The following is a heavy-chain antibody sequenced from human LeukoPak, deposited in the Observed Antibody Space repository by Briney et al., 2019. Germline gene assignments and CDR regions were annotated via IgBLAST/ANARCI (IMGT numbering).Heavy chain of an antibody. CDR1: GFTFSSYG. D-gene: IGHD3-10*01. Sequence: PGGSLRLSCAASGFTFSSYGMHWVRQAPGKGLEWVAVISYDGSNKYYADSVKGRFTISRDNPRNTLYLQMNSLRAEDTAVYYCAKPVGVMAYFDYWGQGTLVTVSS. CDR2: ISYDGSNK. V-gene: IGHV3-30*18. J-gene: IGHJ4*02. CDR3: AKPVGVMAYFDY.